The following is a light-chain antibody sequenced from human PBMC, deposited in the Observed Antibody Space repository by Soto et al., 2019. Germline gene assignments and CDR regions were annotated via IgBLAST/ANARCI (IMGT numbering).Light chain of an antibody. V-gene: IGLV2-23*01. J-gene: IGLJ1*01. Sequence: QSALTQPASVSGSPGRSITISCTGTSRDVGSYKLVSWYQHHPGKAPKLIVYEDDKRPSGVSNRFSGSKSGNTASLTISGLQAEDEADYSCCSYAGGSTYVFGTGTKLTVL. CDR1: SRDVGSYKL. CDR2: EDD. CDR3: CSYAGGSTYV.